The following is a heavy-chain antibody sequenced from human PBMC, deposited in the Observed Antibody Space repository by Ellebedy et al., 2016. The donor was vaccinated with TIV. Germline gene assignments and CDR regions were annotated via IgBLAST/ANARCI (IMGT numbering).Heavy chain of an antibody. CDR2: IYHSGST. J-gene: IGHJ4*02. V-gene: IGHV4-34*01. Sequence: SETLSLXCAVYGGSFSGYYWSWIRQPPGKGLEWIGSIYHSGSTYYNPSLKSRVTISVDTSKNQFSLKLSSVTAADTAVYYCARDAPRITMVRGVMDYWGQGTLVTVSS. CDR1: GGSFSGYY. CDR3: ARDAPRITMVRGVMDY. D-gene: IGHD3-10*01.